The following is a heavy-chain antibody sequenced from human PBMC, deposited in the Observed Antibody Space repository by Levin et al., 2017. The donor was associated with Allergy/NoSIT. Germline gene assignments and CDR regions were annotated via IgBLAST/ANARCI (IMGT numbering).Heavy chain of an antibody. J-gene: IGHJ4*02. CDR1: GGTFSSYA. CDR2: IIPIFGTA. V-gene: IGHV1-69*06. Sequence: GASVKVSCKASGGTFSSYAISWVRQAPGQGLEWMGGIIPIFGTANYAQKFQGRVTITADKSTSTAYMELSSLRSEDTAVYYCARDLGRGYSGYDPTAGDYWGQGTLVTVSS. CDR3: ARDLGRGYSGYDPTAGDY. D-gene: IGHD5-12*01.